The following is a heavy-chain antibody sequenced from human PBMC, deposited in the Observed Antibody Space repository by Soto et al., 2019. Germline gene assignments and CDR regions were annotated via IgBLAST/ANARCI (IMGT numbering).Heavy chain of an antibody. CDR1: GFTLSDYY. D-gene: IGHD3-22*01. Sequence: QVQLVESGGGLVKPGGSLRLSCAASGFTLSDYYMTWIRQAPGKGLEWVSDISISGTTIHYADSVRGRFTISRDNAKNSLWRQMNARRAEGTAVYYCARFRGDGYDSFWGPGTLVTVSS. CDR3: ARFRGDGYDSF. V-gene: IGHV3-11*01. CDR2: ISISGTTI. J-gene: IGHJ4*02.